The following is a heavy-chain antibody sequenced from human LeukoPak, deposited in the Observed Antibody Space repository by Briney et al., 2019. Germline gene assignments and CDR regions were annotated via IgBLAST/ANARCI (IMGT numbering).Heavy chain of an antibody. J-gene: IGHJ4*02. CDR1: GFTFSSYA. CDR3: AKCHRYFDWLPFDY. CDR2: ISYDGSNK. Sequence: GRSLRLSCAASGFTFSSYAMHWVRQAPGKGLEWVAVISYDGSNKYYADSVKGRFTISRDNSKNTLYLQMNSLRAEDTAVYYCAKCHRYFDWLPFDYWGQGTLVTVSS. V-gene: IGHV3-30*18. D-gene: IGHD3-9*01.